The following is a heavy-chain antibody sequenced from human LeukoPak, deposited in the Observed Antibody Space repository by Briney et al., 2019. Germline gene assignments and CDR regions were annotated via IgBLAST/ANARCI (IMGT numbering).Heavy chain of an antibody. D-gene: IGHD6-19*01. J-gene: IGHJ3*02. CDR1: GGSISSGGYY. CDR3: ARGAAVAGTLFRI. V-gene: IGHV4-31*03. Sequence: MPSQTLSLTCTVSGGSISSGGYYWSWIRQHPGKGLEWIGYIYYSGSTYYNPSLKSRVTISVDTSKNQFSLKLSSVTAADTAVYYCARGAAVAGTLFRIWGQGTMVTVSS. CDR2: IYYSGST.